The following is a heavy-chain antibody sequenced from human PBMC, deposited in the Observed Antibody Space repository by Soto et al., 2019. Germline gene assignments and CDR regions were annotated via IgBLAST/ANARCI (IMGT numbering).Heavy chain of an antibody. CDR1: GYTFTDYS. CDR2: IHGNNGNT. J-gene: IGHJ4*02. V-gene: IGHV1-3*05. CDR3: ARPMNYNDYLDY. D-gene: IGHD3-10*01. Sequence: QVQLVQSGAEEKKPGASVKVSCKASGYTFTDYSMHWVRQAPGQRLEWMGWIHGNNGNTRYSQNFQGRVTITRDTSASTDYMELGSLTSEDTAVYYCARPMNYNDYLDYWGQRTLVTVSS.